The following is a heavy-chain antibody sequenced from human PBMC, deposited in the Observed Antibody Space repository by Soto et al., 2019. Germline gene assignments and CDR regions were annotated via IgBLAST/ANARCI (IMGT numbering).Heavy chain of an antibody. Sequence: PGESLKISCKGSGYSFTSYWIGWVRQMPGKGLEWMGRIDPSDSYTNYSPSFQGHVTISADKSISTAYLQWSSLKASDTAMYYCASLYYYGSGSYYKRKLFDYWGQGTLVTVSS. CDR2: IDPSDSYT. CDR1: GYSFTSYW. J-gene: IGHJ4*02. CDR3: ASLYYYGSGSYYKRKLFDY. D-gene: IGHD3-10*01. V-gene: IGHV5-10-1*01.